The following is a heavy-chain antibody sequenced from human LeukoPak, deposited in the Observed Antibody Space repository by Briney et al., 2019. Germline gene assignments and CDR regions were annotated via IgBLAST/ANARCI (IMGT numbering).Heavy chain of an antibody. V-gene: IGHV4-4*07. CDR2: IYTGGST. J-gene: IGHJ4*02. Sequence: SETLSLTCTVSGVSISSYYWSWIRQPAGKGLEWIGRIYTGGSTNYNPSLKSRVTMSVDTSKNQFSPTLSSVTAADTAVYYCARGGGTWFDYWGQGTLVTVSS. CDR3: ARGGGTWFDY. CDR1: GVSISSYY.